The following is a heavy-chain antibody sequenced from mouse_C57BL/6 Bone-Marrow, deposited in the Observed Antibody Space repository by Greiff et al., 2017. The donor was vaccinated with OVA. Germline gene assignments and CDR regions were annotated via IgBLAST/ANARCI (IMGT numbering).Heavy chain of an antibody. V-gene: IGHV1-75*01. CDR1: GYTFTDYY. CDR3: ARRILYYYAMDY. CDR2: IFPGSGST. Sequence: VQLQQSGPELVKPGASVKISCKASGYTFTDYYINWVKQRPGQGLEWIGWIFPGSGSTYYNEKFKGKATLTVDNSSSTAYMLLSSLTSEDSAVYFCARRILYYYAMDYWGQGTSVTVSS. D-gene: IGHD6-5*01. J-gene: IGHJ4*01.